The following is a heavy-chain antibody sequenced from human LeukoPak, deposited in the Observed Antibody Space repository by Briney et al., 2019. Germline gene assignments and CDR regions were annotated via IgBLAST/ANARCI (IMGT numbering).Heavy chain of an antibody. CDR2: ISSSGSTI. J-gene: IGHJ6*03. D-gene: IGHD3-9*01. CDR3: ARDNLTPRFYYMDV. V-gene: IGHV3-48*03. CDR1: GFTFSSYE. Sequence: QTGGSLRLSCAASGFTFSSYEMNWVRQAPGKGLEWVSYISSSGSTIYYADSVKGRFTISRDNAKNSLYLQMNSLRAEDTAVYYCARDNLTPRFYYMDVWGKGTTVTISS.